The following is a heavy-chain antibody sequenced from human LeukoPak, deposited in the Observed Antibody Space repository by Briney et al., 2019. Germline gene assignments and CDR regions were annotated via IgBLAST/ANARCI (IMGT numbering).Heavy chain of an antibody. CDR2: IRYDGSNK. V-gene: IGHV3-30*02. CDR1: GFTFSSYG. Sequence: GGSLRLSCAASGFTFSSYGMHWVRQAPGKGLEGVAFIRYDGSNKYYADSVKGGFTISRDNSKNTLYLQMNSLRAEDTAVYYCAKDRGRGYSYGYGYYFDYWGQGTLVTVSS. J-gene: IGHJ4*02. D-gene: IGHD5-18*01. CDR3: AKDRGRGYSYGYGYYFDY.